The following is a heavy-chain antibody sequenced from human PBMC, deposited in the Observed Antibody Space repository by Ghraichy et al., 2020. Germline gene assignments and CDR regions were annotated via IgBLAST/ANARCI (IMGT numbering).Heavy chain of an antibody. D-gene: IGHD3-22*01. CDR2: IYYSGST. CDR3: ARGKTYYYDSSGYPRGNWFDP. V-gene: IGHV4-59*01. J-gene: IGHJ5*02. Sequence: SQTLSLTCAVSGGSISSYYWSWIRQPPGKGLEWIGYIYYSGSTNYNPSLKSRVTISVDTSKNQFSLKLSSVTAADTAVYYCARGKTYYYDSSGYPRGNWFDPWGQGTLVTVSS. CDR1: GGSISSYY.